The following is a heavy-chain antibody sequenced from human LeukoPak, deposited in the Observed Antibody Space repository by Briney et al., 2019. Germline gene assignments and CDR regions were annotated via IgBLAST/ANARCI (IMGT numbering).Heavy chain of an antibody. CDR3: ARAYSSGWPYYYYYYGMDV. CDR2: IYYSGST. J-gene: IGHJ6*02. Sequence: PSETLSLTCTVSGGSISSSSYYWGWIRQPPGKGLEWIGSIYYSGSTYYNPSLKSRVTISVDTSKNQFSLKLSSVTAADTAVYYCARAYSSGWPYYYYYYGMDVWGQGTTVTVSS. CDR1: GGSISSSSYY. D-gene: IGHD6-19*01. V-gene: IGHV4-39*01.